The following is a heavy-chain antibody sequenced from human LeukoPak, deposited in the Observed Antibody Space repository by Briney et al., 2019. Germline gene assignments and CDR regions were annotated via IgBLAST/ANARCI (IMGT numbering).Heavy chain of an antibody. V-gene: IGHV4-30-2*01. CDR3: ARGIVVVPAATTNWFDP. CDR1: GGPISSGGYY. D-gene: IGHD2-2*01. J-gene: IGHJ5*02. Sequence: SQTLSLTCTVSGGPISSGGYYWSWIRQPPGKGLEWIGYIYHSGSTYYNPSLKSRVTISVDRSKNQFSLKLSSVTAADTAVYYCARGIVVVPAATTNWFDPWGQGTLVTVSS. CDR2: IYHSGST.